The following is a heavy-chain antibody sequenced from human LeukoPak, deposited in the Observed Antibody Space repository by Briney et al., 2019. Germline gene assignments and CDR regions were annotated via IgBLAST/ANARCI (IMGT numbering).Heavy chain of an antibody. Sequence: SLRLSCAASGFTFSSYAMHWVCQAPGKGLEWVAVISYDGSNKYYADSVKGRFTISRDNSKNTLYLQMNSLRAEDTAVYYCAGYYWYYYYGMDVWGQGTTVTVSS. J-gene: IGHJ6*02. CDR2: ISYDGSNK. D-gene: IGHD3-22*01. CDR1: GFTFSSYA. V-gene: IGHV3-30-3*01. CDR3: AGYYWYYYYGMDV.